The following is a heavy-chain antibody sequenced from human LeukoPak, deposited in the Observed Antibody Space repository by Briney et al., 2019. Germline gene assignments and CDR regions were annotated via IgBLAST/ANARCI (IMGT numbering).Heavy chain of an antibody. V-gene: IGHV3-21*01. D-gene: IGHD3-22*01. J-gene: IGHJ3*02. CDR3: ARDSPDYYDSSGYYYAAFDI. CDR2: ISSSSSYI. Sequence: GGSLRLSCSASGFTFSSYAMEWVRQAPGKGLEWVSSISSSSSYIYYADSVKGRFTISRDNAKNSLYLQMNSLRAEDTAVYYCARDSPDYYDSSGYYYAAFDIWGQGTMVTVSS. CDR1: GFTFSSYA.